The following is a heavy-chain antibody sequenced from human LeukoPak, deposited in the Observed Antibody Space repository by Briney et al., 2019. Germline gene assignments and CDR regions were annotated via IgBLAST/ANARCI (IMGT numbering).Heavy chain of an antibody. Sequence: ASVKVSCKASGYTFTSYGISWVRQAPGQGLEWMGWINPNSGGTNYAQKFQGRVTMTRDTSISTAYMELSRLRSDDTAVYYCARDSGSYYHVYYYYYMDVWGKGTTVTVSS. CDR2: INPNSGGT. D-gene: IGHD1-26*01. J-gene: IGHJ6*03. V-gene: IGHV1-2*02. CDR3: ARDSGSYYHVYYYYYMDV. CDR1: GYTFTSYG.